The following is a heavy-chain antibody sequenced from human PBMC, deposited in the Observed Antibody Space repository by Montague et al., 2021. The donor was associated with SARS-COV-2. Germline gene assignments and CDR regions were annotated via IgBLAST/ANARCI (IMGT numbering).Heavy chain of an antibody. CDR1: GGPISSGGYY. CDR2: IYYSGST. V-gene: IGHV4-39*01. D-gene: IGHD6-19*01. J-gene: IGHJ4*02. Sequence: SETLSLTCTVSGGPISSGGYYWDWIRQPPGMGLEWIGTIYYSGSTDYXXXLKSRVTISVDTSRNQFSLKVSSVTAADTAVYYCATTGGPTTVAGPFDYWGQGTPVTVSS. CDR3: ATTGGPTTVAGPFDY.